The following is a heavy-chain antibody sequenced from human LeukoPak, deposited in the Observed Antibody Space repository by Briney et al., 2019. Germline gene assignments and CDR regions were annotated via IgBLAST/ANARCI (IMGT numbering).Heavy chain of an antibody. D-gene: IGHD2-2*01. CDR1: GGSISSYY. CDR3: ARDPLREYQLLGAFDI. Sequence: SETLSLTCTVSGGSISSYYWSWIRQPAGKGLKWIGRIYTSGSTNYNPSLKSRVTMSVDTSKNQFSLKLSSVTAADTAVYYCARDPLREYQLLGAFDIWGQGTMVTVSS. V-gene: IGHV4-4*07. J-gene: IGHJ3*02. CDR2: IYTSGST.